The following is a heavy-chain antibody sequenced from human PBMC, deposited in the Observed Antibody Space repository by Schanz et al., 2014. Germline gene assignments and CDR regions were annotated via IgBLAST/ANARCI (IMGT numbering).Heavy chain of an antibody. Sequence: EVQLVESGGGLVQPGGSLRLSCAASGFTFSIHYMSWVRQAPGKGLEWVAKIKPDGSEKLYVDSVRGRFAVSRDNVKNLLYLEMNSLRIEDTAVYYCARDLAGGGNDVWGQGTLVTVSS. CDR2: IKPDGSEK. CDR1: GFTFSIHY. D-gene: IGHD2-15*01. CDR3: ARDLAGGGNDV. J-gene: IGHJ4*02. V-gene: IGHV3-7*01.